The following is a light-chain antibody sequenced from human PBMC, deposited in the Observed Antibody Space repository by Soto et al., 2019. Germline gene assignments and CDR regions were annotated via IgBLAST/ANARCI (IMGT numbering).Light chain of an antibody. CDR3: ERSYSIVYT. CDR2: AAS. CDR1: QSISSY. V-gene: IGKV1-39*01. Sequence: DIQMTQSPYSLSASVGDRVTITCRASQSISSYLNWYQQKPGKAPKLLIYAASSLQSGVPSRFSGSGCGTVFTLTISSLHHEDFETYDCERSYSIVYTFGPGTKLEIK. J-gene: IGKJ2*01.